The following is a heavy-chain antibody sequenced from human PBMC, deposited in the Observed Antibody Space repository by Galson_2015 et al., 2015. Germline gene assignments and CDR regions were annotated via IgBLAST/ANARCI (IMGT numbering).Heavy chain of an antibody. CDR1: GFTFSSYS. CDR2: ISSSSTI. Sequence: SLRLSCAASGFTFSSYSMNWVRQAPGKGLEWVSYISSSSTIYYADSVKGRFTISRDNAKNSLYLQMNSLRDEDTAVYYCARARVKGSPFDYWGRGTLVTVSS. J-gene: IGHJ4*02. D-gene: IGHD2-15*01. V-gene: IGHV3-48*02. CDR3: ARARVKGSPFDY.